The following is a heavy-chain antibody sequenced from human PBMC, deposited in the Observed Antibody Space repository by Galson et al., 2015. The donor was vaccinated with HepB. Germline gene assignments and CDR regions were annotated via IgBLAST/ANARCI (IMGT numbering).Heavy chain of an antibody. CDR2: ISYDGSNK. CDR3: AKGAFDI. J-gene: IGHJ3*02. V-gene: IGHV3-30*18. Sequence: SLRLSCAASGFTFSSYGMHWVRQAPGKGLEWVAVISYDGSNKYYADSVKGRFTISRDNSKNTLYLQMNSLRAEDTAVYYCAKGAFDIWGQGTMVTVSS. CDR1: GFTFSSYG.